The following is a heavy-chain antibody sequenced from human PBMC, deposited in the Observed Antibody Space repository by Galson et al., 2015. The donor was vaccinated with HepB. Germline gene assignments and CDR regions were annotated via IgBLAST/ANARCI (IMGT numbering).Heavy chain of an antibody. CDR1: GFKFSSFS. CDR3: TRGYDDARGGVFDI. V-gene: IGHV3-21*01. J-gene: IGHJ3*02. CDR2: ISSYSNYI. Sequence: SLRLSCAASGFKFSSFSMNWVRQAPGKGLEWVSSISSYSNYIYYADSLKGRFTISRDNAKNLLYLQMNSLRAEDTAVYYCTRGYDDARGGVFDIWGQGTVVTVSS. D-gene: IGHD5-12*01.